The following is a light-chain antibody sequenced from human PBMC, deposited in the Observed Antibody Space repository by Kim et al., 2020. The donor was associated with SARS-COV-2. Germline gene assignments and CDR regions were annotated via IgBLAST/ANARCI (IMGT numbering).Light chain of an antibody. Sequence: PGERATLSCRASQSVSSSYLVWYQQKPGQAPRLLIHGASSRATGIPDRFSGSGSGTEFTLTISRLEREDFAVYYCQQYGSSSWTFGQGTKVDIK. CDR1: QSVSSSY. J-gene: IGKJ1*01. V-gene: IGKV3-20*01. CDR3: QQYGSSSWT. CDR2: GAS.